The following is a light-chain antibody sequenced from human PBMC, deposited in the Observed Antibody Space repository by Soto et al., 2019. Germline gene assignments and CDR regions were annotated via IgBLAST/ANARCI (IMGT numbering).Light chain of an antibody. CDR2: DAS. CDR1: QYVARN. CDR3: QQCNNWPEYT. V-gene: IGKV3-15*01. Sequence: EIVVSQSPATLSVSPGERVTLSCRASQYVARNLDWYQQKPGQPPRLLIYDASKRATGTPARFSGSGSGTEFTLTISSLHSEDLAVYYCQQCNNWPEYTFGQGTKQEIK. J-gene: IGKJ2*01.